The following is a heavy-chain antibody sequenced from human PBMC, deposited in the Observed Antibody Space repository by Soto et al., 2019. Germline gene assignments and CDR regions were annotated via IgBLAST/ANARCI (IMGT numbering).Heavy chain of an antibody. D-gene: IGHD3-22*01. CDR3: ARSYNYYDSSGPRGNWFDP. V-gene: IGHV4-59*12. J-gene: IGHJ5*02. CDR2: IYYSGST. Sequence: SETLPLTCTVSGGSISSYDWSWIRQPPGKGLEWIGYIYYSGSTNYNPSLKSRVTISVDRSKNQFSLKLSSVTAADTAVYYCARSYNYYDSSGPRGNWFDPWGQGTLVTVSS. CDR1: GGSISSYD.